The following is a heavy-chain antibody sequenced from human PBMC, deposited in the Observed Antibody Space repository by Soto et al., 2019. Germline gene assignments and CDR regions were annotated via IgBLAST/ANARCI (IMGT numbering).Heavy chain of an antibody. CDR1: GQTVTDLS. V-gene: IGHV1-24*01. CDR3: ATENTRRGLTLFGVVIAALYY. J-gene: IGHJ4*02. Sequence: SVKVSCKVSGQTVTDLSVHWVRLAPGGGLEWMGRFDPEDGETIYAEKFQDRLTMTEDTSTDTAYMELNSLTYEDTALYYCATENTRRGLTLFGVVIAALYYWGQGTLVTGSS. CDR2: FDPEDGET. D-gene: IGHD3-3*01.